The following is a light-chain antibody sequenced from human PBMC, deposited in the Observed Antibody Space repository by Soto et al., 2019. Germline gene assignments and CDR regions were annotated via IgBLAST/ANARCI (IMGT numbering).Light chain of an antibody. CDR3: AAWDDSLNGREV. J-gene: IGLJ1*01. CDR1: SSNIGSNS. CDR2: SNN. V-gene: IGLV1-44*01. Sequence: LTQPPSASGTPGQRVTISCSGSSSNIGSNSVNWYQQLPGAAPKLLIYSNNQRPSGVPDRFSGSKSGTSASLAISGLQSEDEADYYCAAWDDSLNGREVFGTGTKSPS.